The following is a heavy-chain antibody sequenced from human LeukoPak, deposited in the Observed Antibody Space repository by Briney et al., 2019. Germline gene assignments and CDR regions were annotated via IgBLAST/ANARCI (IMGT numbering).Heavy chain of an antibody. D-gene: IGHD3-16*02. CDR1: GYTFTGYY. V-gene: IGHV1-2*02. CDR3: AREPTSDYVWGSYRYYFDY. Sequence: ASVKVSCKASGYTFTGYYMHWVRQAPGQGLEWMGWINPNSGGTNYAQKFQGRVTMTRDTSISTAYMELSRLRSDDTAVYYCAREPTSDYVWGSYRYYFDYWGQGTLVTVSS. CDR2: INPNSGGT. J-gene: IGHJ4*02.